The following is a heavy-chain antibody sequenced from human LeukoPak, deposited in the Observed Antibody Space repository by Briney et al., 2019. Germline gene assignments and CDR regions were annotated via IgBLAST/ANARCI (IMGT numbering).Heavy chain of an antibody. V-gene: IGHV3-23*01. CDR3: AKSSDAVRAYYFYY. CDR1: GFTFSSYA. J-gene: IGHJ4*02. CDR2: IICSGGST. Sequence: GGSLRLSCAASGFTFSSYAMRWVRQAPGKGLEWVSAIICSGGSTYYADSVKGRFTISRDNSKNTLYLQMNTLRAEDTAVYYCAKSSDAVRAYYFYYWGKGNLVTVSS.